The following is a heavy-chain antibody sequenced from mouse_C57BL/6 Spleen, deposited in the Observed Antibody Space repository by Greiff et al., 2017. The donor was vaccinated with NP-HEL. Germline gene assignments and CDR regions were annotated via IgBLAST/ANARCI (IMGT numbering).Heavy chain of an antibody. CDR2: IYPGDGDT. V-gene: IGHV1-82*01. J-gene: IGHJ1*03. CDR3: ARWATTVVARYFDV. CDR1: GYAFSSSW. Sequence: QVQLQQSGPELVKPGASVKISCKASGYAFSSSWMNWVKQRPGTGLEWIGRIYPGDGDTNYNGKFKGKATLTADKSSSTAYMQLSSLTSEDSAVYFCARWATTVVARYFDVWGTGTTVTVSS. D-gene: IGHD1-1*01.